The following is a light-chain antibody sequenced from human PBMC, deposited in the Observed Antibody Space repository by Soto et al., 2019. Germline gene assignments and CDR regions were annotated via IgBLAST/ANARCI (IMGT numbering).Light chain of an antibody. CDR2: GHN. J-gene: IGLJ2*01. Sequence: QSVLTQPPSASGTPGQRVTISCSGSSSSIGSNTVNWYQQLPGTAPKLLIYGHNQRPSGVPDRFSGYKSGTSASLAISGLQSEDEADYYCAAWDDSLKGRVFGGGTKLTVL. V-gene: IGLV1-44*01. CDR3: AAWDDSLKGRV. CDR1: SSSIGSNT.